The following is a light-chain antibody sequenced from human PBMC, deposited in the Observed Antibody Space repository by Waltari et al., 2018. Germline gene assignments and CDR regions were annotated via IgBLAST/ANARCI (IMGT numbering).Light chain of an antibody. CDR2: DAS. J-gene: IGKJ1*01. V-gene: IGKV3-11*01. CDR3: HQRHNRPPWT. Sequence: EIVLTQSPVTLSLSPGERATLSCRASQSVRSYLAWYQQKPGQAPRLLIYDASNRATGIPARFSGSGSGTDFTLTISSLGPEDFAVYYCHQRHNRPPWTFGQGTKVEI. CDR1: QSVRSY.